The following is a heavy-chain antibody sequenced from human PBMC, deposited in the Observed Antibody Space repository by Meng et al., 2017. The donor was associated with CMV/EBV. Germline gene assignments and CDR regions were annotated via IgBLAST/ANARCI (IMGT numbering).Heavy chain of an antibody. D-gene: IGHD2-2*01. J-gene: IGHJ6*02. CDR3: AKRGGYCSSTSCQYYYGMDV. Sequence: GGSLRLSCAASGFTFSSYGMHWVRQAPGKGLEWVAFIRYDGSNKYYADFVKGRFTISRDNSKNTLYLQMNSLRAEDTDVYYCAKRGGYCSSTSCQYYYGMDVWGQGTTVTVSS. CDR2: IRYDGSNK. V-gene: IGHV3-30*02. CDR1: GFTFSSYG.